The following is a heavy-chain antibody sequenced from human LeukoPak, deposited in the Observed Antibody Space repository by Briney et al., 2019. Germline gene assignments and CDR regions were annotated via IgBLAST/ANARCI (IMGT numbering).Heavy chain of an antibody. CDR1: GFTFSGYW. V-gene: IGHV3-74*01. J-gene: IGHJ4*02. CDR2: INDDGRYT. D-gene: IGHD3-10*01. Sequence: PGGSLRLSCAASGFTFSGYWMHWVRQVPGKGLVWVSRINDDGRYTVYADSVKGRFTISRDNSKNTLYLQMNSLRAEDTAVYYCARISGPSFRYYYGSGTNDYWGQGTLVTVSS. CDR3: ARISGPSFRYYYGSGTNDY.